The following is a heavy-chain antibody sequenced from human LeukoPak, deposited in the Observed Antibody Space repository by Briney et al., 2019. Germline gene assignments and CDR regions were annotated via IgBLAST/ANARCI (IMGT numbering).Heavy chain of an antibody. D-gene: IGHD3-3*01. Sequence: GGSLRLSCAASGFTFSSYWMSWVRQAPGKGLEWVANIKQDGSEKYYVDSVKGRFTISRDNAKNSLYLQMNSLRAEDTAVYYCARSIYDFWSGYRFDYWGQGTLVTVSS. J-gene: IGHJ4*02. CDR3: ARSIYDFWSGYRFDY. V-gene: IGHV3-7*01. CDR2: IKQDGSEK. CDR1: GFTFSSYW.